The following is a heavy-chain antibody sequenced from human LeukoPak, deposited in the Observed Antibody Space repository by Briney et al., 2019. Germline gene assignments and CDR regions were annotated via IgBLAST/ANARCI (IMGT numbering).Heavy chain of an antibody. V-gene: IGHV3-48*02. J-gene: IGHJ4*02. CDR2: ISNSAI. CDR1: GFTFSSYS. D-gene: IGHD4-11*01. CDR3: ARDTDYSFDY. Sequence: GGSLRLSCAASGFTFSSYSMNWVRQAPGKGLEWVSYISNSAIYYADSLKGRSTISRDNAKNSLYLQMNSLRDEDTAVHYCARDTDYSFDYWGQGTLVTVSS.